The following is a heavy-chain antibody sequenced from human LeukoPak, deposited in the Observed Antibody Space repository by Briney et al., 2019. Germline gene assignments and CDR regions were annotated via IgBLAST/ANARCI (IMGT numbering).Heavy chain of an antibody. J-gene: IGHJ4*02. CDR3: TRRSGSPLYFDY. V-gene: IGHV4-34*01. CDR2: INHSGST. D-gene: IGHD1-26*01. Sequence: SETLSLTCAVYGGSFSGYYWSWIRQPPGKGLEWIGEINHSGSTNYNPSLKSRVTISVDTSKNQFSLKLSSVTAADTAVYYCTRRSGSPLYFDYWGQGTLVTVSS. CDR1: GGSFSGYY.